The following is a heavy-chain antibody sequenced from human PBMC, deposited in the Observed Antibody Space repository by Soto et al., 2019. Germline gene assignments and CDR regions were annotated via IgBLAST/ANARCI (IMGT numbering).Heavy chain of an antibody. CDR2: LSTFGSSI. Sequence: GGSLRLSCAASEFTFSDYSMSWIRQPPGKGLEWISYLSTFGSSIYYADSVKGRFTISRDNVKNSLYLQMNSLRAEDTAVYYCARGRFGELLWVPYWGQGTLVTVSS. CDR1: EFTFSDYS. J-gene: IGHJ4*02. V-gene: IGHV3-11*04. CDR3: ARGRFGELLWVPY. D-gene: IGHD3-10*01.